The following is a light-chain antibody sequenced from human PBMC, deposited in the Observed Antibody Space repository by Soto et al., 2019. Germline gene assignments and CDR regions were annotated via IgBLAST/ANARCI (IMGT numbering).Light chain of an antibody. J-gene: IGLJ1*01. CDR1: RSDIGDSNF. V-gene: IGLV2-14*01. CDR3: ASFRSGTILV. Sequence: QSVLTQPASVSGSPGQSVTISCTGPRSDIGDSNFISWYQHSPGKAPRLLIYEVNNRPSGVSKRFSGSKAGNTASLTISGLLDDDEADYFCASFRSGTILVFGGGTKVIV. CDR2: EVN.